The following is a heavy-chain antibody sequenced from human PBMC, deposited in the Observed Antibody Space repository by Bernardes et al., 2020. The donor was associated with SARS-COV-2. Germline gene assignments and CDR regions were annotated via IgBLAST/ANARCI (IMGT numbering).Heavy chain of an antibody. Sequence: ASVKVSCKVSGYTLTALSMPWVRQAPGQGLEWMGGFAPEDGATIYAQKFQGRVTMTEDTSTDTAYMELSSLRSEDTAVYYCATGSQVGHNNWFDTWGQGTLVTVAS. CDR3: ATGSQVGHNNWFDT. V-gene: IGHV1-24*01. J-gene: IGHJ5*02. D-gene: IGHD3-16*01. CDR2: FAPEDGAT. CDR1: GYTLTALS.